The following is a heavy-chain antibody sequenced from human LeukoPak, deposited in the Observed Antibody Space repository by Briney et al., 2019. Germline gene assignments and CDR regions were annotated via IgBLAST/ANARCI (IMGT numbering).Heavy chain of an antibody. V-gene: IGHV1-2*02. CDR3: ASGPSSLDY. Sequence: ASVKVSCKTSGYTFTGYYIHWVRQAPGQGLEWMGWINPNSGGTNYAQKFHGRVTMTRDTSISTAYMELSRLRSDDTAMYYCASGPSSLDYWGQGTLVTVSS. D-gene: IGHD6-6*01. J-gene: IGHJ4*02. CDR1: GYTFTGYY. CDR2: INPNSGGT.